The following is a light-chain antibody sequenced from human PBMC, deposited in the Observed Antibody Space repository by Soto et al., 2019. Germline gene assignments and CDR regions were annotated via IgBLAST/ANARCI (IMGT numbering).Light chain of an antibody. CDR1: QSISSY. V-gene: IGKV1-39*01. Sequence: DIQMTQSPSSLSASVGDRVIITCRASQSISSYLNWYQQKPGKAPKLLIYAASSLQSGVPSRFSGSGSGTDFTLTISSLQPEDFTTYFCQQSYSTPRTFGQGTKADNK. CDR3: QQSYSTPRT. J-gene: IGKJ1*01. CDR2: AAS.